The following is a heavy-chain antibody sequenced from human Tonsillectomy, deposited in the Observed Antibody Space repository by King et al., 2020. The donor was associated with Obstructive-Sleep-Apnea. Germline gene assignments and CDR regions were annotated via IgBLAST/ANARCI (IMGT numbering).Heavy chain of an antibody. V-gene: IGHV4-59*01. Sequence: QLQESGPGRVTPSETLSLTCTVSGASFSRNYWSWIRQSPGKGLEWIGYIYNSGTTNYNPSLQSRVTISIDSSKNQFSLKLSSVTAADTAVYYCARVDGLVGAHPFDCWGQGILVTVSS. CDR3: ARVDGLVGAHPFDC. CDR1: GASFSRNY. CDR2: IYNSGTT. D-gene: IGHD1-26*01. J-gene: IGHJ4*02.